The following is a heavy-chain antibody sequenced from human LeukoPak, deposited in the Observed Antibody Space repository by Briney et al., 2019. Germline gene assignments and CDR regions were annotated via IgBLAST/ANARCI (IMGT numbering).Heavy chain of an antibody. D-gene: IGHD5-18*01. CDR3: ALGGYRQKFDP. CDR2: ISSSSSYI. Sequence: KPGGSLRLSCAASGFTFSSYSMNWVRQAPGKGLEWVSSISSSSSYIYYADSVKGRFTISRDNSKNTLYLQMNSLRAEDTAVYYCALGGYRQKFDPWGQGTLVTVSS. J-gene: IGHJ5*02. CDR1: GFTFSSYS. V-gene: IGHV3-21*04.